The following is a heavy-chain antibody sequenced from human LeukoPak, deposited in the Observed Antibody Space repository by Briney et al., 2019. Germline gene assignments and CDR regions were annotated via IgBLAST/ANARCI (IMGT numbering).Heavy chain of an antibody. CDR2: IYTSGST. D-gene: IGHD2-15*01. Sequence: SETLSLTCTVSGRSISSGRYYWRWIRQPAGKGLEGIGRIYTSGSTNYNPSLKSRVTISVDTSVNQFSLKLSSVTASDTAVYYCARSIASSFYYMDVWGKGTTVTVSS. CDR3: ARSIASSFYYMDV. CDR1: GRSISSGRYY. V-gene: IGHV4-61*02. J-gene: IGHJ6*03.